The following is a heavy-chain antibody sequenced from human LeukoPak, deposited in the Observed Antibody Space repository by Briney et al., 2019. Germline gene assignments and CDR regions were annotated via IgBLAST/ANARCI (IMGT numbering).Heavy chain of an antibody. D-gene: IGHD6-13*01. J-gene: IGHJ4*02. CDR2: IYHSGST. CDR1: GGSISSGGYS. CDR3: ASSSSSWYRADY. V-gene: IGHV4-30-2*01. Sequence: PSQTLSLTCAVSGGSISSGGYSWSWIRQPPGKGLEWIGYIYHSGSTYYNPSLKSRVTISVDRSKSQFSLKLSSVTAADTAVYYCASSSSSWYRADYWGQGTLVTVSS.